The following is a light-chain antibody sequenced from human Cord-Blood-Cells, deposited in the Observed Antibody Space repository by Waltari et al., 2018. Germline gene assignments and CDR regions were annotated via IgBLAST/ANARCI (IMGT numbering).Light chain of an antibody. CDR3: SSYTSSSWV. J-gene: IGLJ3*02. CDR2: VVS. Sequence: QSALTQPASVSGSPGQSITISCTGSSSHVGGYHYVSWYQQHPGKAPQLMIYVVSNRPSGVSNRFSGSKSGNTASMTISWLQAEDEADYYCSSYTSSSWVFVGGTMLTVL. CDR1: SSHVGGYHY. V-gene: IGLV2-14*03.